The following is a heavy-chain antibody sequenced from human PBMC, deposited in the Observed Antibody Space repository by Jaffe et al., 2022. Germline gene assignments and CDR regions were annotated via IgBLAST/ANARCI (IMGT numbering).Heavy chain of an antibody. CDR2: IRSKAYGGTT. J-gene: IGHJ4*02. D-gene: IGHD6-19*01. Sequence: EVQLVESGGGLVQPGRSLRLSCTASGFTFGDYAMSWFRQAPGKGLEWVGFIRSKAYGGTTEYAASVKGRFTISRDDSKSIAYLQMNSLKTEDTAVYYCTRERTYSSGWPAYWGQGTLVTVSS. V-gene: IGHV3-49*03. CDR1: GFTFGDYA. CDR3: TRERTYSSGWPAY.